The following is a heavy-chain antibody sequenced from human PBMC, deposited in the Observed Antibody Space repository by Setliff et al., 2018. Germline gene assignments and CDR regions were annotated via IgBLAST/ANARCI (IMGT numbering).Heavy chain of an antibody. Sequence: LRLSCAASGFTFSSYWMTWFRQAPGKGLEWVSAVPAFGGTTYDADSVKGRFTTSRDNSKNTIYLQMNNLGVDDTAIYYCVRRVAGKGWFDPWGQGTLVTVSS. V-gene: IGHV3-23*01. CDR3: VRRVAGKGWFDP. J-gene: IGHJ5*02. D-gene: IGHD2-15*01. CDR2: VPAFGGTT. CDR1: GFTFSSYW.